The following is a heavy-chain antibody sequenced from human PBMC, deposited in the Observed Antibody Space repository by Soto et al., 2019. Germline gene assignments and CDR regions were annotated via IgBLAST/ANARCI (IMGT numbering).Heavy chain of an antibody. J-gene: IGHJ4*02. CDR2: ISGSGGST. CDR1: GFTFSSYA. CDR3: AKRNYDFWSGYHLYYFDY. Sequence: GGSLRLSCAASGFTFSSYAMSWVRQAPGKGLEWVSAISGSGGSTYYADPVKGRFTISRDNSKNTLYLQMNSLRAEDTAVYYCAKRNYDFWSGYHLYYFDYWGQGTLVTVSS. D-gene: IGHD3-3*01. V-gene: IGHV3-23*01.